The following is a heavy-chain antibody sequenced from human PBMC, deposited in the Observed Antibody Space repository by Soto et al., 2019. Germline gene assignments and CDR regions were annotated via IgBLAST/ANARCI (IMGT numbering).Heavy chain of an antibody. Sequence: SETLSLTCSVSGGTISSYYWSWIRQPPGKGLEWIGYIYSRGSTSYNPSLKSRASILVDTSKNQFSLRLTSVPAADTAVYYCATGRIARGLDVWGQGTTVTVAS. CDR2: IYSRGST. CDR1: GGTISSYY. V-gene: IGHV4-59*12. J-gene: IGHJ6*02. D-gene: IGHD6-13*01. CDR3: ATGRIARGLDV.